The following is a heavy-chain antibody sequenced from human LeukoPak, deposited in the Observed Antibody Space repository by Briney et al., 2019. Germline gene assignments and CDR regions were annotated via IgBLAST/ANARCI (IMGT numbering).Heavy chain of an antibody. Sequence: GASVKVSCKASGGTFSSYAISWVRQAPGQGLEWMGGIIPIFGTANYAQKFQGRVTITADESTSTAYMELSSLRSEDTAVYYCARGGGAWGLSSEDAFDIWGQGTMVTVSS. CDR2: IIPIFGTA. V-gene: IGHV1-69*13. CDR3: ARGGGAWGLSSEDAFDI. D-gene: IGHD3-16*01. CDR1: GGTFSSYA. J-gene: IGHJ3*02.